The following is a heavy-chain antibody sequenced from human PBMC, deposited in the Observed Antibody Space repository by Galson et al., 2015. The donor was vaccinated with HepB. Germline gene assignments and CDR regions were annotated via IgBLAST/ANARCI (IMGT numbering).Heavy chain of an antibody. V-gene: IGHV1-3*01. J-gene: IGHJ4*02. CDR2: INAGNGNT. CDR1: GYTFTSYA. Sequence: SVKVSCKASGYTFTSYAMHWVRQAPGQRLEWMGWINAGNGNTKYSQKFQGRVTISVDTSKSQFSLKLSSVTAADTAVYYCARHSGYSSSWYVDYWGQGTLVTVSS. D-gene: IGHD6-13*01. CDR3: ARHSGYSSSWYVDY.